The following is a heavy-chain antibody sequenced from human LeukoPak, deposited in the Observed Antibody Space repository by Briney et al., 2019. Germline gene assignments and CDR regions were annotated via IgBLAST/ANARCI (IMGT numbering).Heavy chain of an antibody. CDR3: ASLARGGNWFDP. D-gene: IGHD6-6*01. J-gene: IGHJ5*02. V-gene: IGHV4-34*01. CDR2: INHSGGT. Sequence: SETLSLTCTVSGGSISSYYWSWIRQPPGKGLEWIGEINHSGGTNYNPSLKSRVTISVDTSKNQFSLKLSSVTAADTAVYYCASLARGGNWFDPWGQGTLVTVSS. CDR1: GGSISSYY.